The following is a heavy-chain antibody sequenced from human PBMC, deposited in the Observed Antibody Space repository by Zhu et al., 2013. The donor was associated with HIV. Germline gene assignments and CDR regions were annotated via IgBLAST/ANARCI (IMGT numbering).Heavy chain of an antibody. D-gene: IGHD3-16*01. CDR1: GYKFNDYF. CDR3: ARDGAPARAYDV. J-gene: IGHJ3*01. Sequence: QVQLVQSGAEVKKPWASVKVSCKISGYKFNDYFIHWVRQAPGQGLEWMGWINPDNGATNYAPEFQGRVTMTRDTSISTVYMELTRLTSDDSTVYYCARDGAPARAYDVWGQGT. V-gene: IGHV1-2*02. CDR2: INPDNGAT.